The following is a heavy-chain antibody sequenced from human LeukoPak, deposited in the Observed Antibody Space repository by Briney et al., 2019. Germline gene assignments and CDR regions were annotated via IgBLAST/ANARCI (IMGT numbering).Heavy chain of an antibody. Sequence: GGSLRLSCAASGFTFSSYAMSWVRQAPGKGLEWVSAISGSGGSTYYADSVKGRFTISRDNAKNSLYLQMNSLRAEDTAVYYCARCTTGRTFGSLREIKKSREIDYWGQGTLVTVSS. CDR1: GFTFSSYA. J-gene: IGHJ4*02. D-gene: IGHD1-1*01. V-gene: IGHV3-23*01. CDR3: ARCTTGRTFGSLREIKKSREIDY. CDR2: ISGSGGST.